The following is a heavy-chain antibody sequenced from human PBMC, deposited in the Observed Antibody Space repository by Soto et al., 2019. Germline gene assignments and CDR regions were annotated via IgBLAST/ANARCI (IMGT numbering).Heavy chain of an antibody. V-gene: IGHV4-34*01. CDR1: GGSFSGYY. J-gene: IGHJ4*02. Sequence: SETLSLTCAVYGGSFSGYYWSWIRQPPGKGLEWIGEIHHSGSTNYNPSLKSRVTISVDTSKNQFSLKLSSVTAADTAVYYCSRDYGDYAFDYWGQGTLVTVSS. CDR2: IHHSGST. D-gene: IGHD4-17*01. CDR3: SRDYGDYAFDY.